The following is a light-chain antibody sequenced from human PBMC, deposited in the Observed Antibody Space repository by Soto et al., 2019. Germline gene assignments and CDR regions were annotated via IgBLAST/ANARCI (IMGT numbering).Light chain of an antibody. Sequence: QSVRTQPPSVSAAPGQKVTISCSGSSSNIGNNYVSWYQQLPGTAPKLLIYDNNKRPSGIPDRFSGSKSGTSATLGITGLQTGDEADYYCGTWDSSLSVYVFGTGTKVTVL. CDR1: SSNIGNNY. CDR3: GTWDSSLSVYV. CDR2: DNN. J-gene: IGLJ1*01. V-gene: IGLV1-51*01.